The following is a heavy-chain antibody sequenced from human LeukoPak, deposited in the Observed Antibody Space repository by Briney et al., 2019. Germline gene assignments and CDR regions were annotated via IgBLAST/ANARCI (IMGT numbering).Heavy chain of an antibody. Sequence: PSETLSLTCTVSGGSISSYYWSWIRQPPGKGLEWIGYIYYSGSTNYNPSLKSRVTISVDTSKNQFSLKLSSVTAADTAAYYCARLREFSSSPFDFDYWGQGTLVTVSS. D-gene: IGHD6-13*01. J-gene: IGHJ4*02. CDR1: GGSISSYY. CDR3: ARLREFSSSPFDFDY. CDR2: IYYSGST. V-gene: IGHV4-59*01.